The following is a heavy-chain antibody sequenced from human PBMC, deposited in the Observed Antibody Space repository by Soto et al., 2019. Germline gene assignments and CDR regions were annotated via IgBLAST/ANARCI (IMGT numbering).Heavy chain of an antibody. V-gene: IGHV4-34*01. CDR1: GGSFSGYY. J-gene: IGHJ4*02. CDR2: INHSGST. CDR3: ARTGTYGDYSLFDY. D-gene: IGHD4-17*01. Sequence: SETLSLTCAVYGGSFSGYYWSWIRQPPGKGLEWIGEINHSGSTNYNPSLKSRVTISVDTSKNQFSLKLSSVTAADTAVYYCARTGTYGDYSLFDYWGQGTLVTVSS.